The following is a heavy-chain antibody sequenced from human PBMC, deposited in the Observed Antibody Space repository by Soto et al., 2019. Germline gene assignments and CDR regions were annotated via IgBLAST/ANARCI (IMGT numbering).Heavy chain of an antibody. Sequence: GGSLRLSCAASGFTFRSYAMCWVRQAPRKGLEWLSCLIGSGGSTYYADSVKGRFTISRDNSKNTLYLQMNSLRAEDTAVYYCAREDYDFWSGYYYFDYWGQGTLVTVSS. D-gene: IGHD3-3*01. CDR1: GFTFRSYA. CDR2: LIGSGGST. CDR3: AREDYDFWSGYYYFDY. J-gene: IGHJ4*02. V-gene: IGHV3-23*01.